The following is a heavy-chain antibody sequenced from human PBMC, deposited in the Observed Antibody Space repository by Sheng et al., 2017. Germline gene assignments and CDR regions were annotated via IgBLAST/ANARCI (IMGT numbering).Heavy chain of an antibody. Sequence: VHLSQSGGGLVTPGGSLRLSCAASGFTFTNFAMTWVRQAPGRGLEWVSSISGTAFKTFYADSVKGRFTISTDISNNTLFLQMNSLRTEDTAIYYCAKDLDDCYGEACYPTGIDYWGQGVMV. CDR2: ISGTAFKT. CDR1: GFTFTNFA. V-gene: IGHV3-23*01. D-gene: IGHD4-17*01. J-gene: IGHJ4*02. CDR3: AKDLDDCYGEACYPTGIDY.